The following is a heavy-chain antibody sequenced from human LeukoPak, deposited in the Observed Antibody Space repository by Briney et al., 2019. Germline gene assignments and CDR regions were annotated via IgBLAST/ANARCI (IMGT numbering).Heavy chain of an antibody. CDR2: IYYSGST. Sequence: PSETLSLTCTVSGDSTSNINYYCGWVRQPPGKGLEWIGSIYYSGSTYYNPSLNSRVTISVDTSKNQFSLKLSSVTAADTAVYYCASQRNDYYDSSGHDYWGQGTLVTVSS. J-gene: IGHJ4*02. CDR1: GDSTSNINYY. CDR3: ASQRNDYYDSSGHDY. D-gene: IGHD3-22*01. V-gene: IGHV4-39*01.